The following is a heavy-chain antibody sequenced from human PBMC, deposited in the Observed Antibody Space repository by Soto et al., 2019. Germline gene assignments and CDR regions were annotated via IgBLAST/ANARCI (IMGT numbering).Heavy chain of an antibody. CDR2: INPSGGST. CDR3: AREDYDSSGERDAFDI. CDR1: GYTFTSYY. J-gene: IGHJ3*02. V-gene: IGHV1-46*01. D-gene: IGHD3-22*01. Sequence: GASVKVSCKASGYTFTSYYMHWVRQAPGQGLEWMGIINPSGGSTSYAQKFQGRVTMTRDTSTSTVYMELSSLRSEDTAVYYCAREDYDSSGERDAFDIWGQGTMVTVSS.